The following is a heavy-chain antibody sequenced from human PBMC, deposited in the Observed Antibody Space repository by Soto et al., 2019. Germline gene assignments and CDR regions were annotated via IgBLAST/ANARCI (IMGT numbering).Heavy chain of an antibody. Sequence: GALRLSCAASGFTFSSYAMSWVRQAPGKGLEWVSAISGSGGSTYYADSVKGRFTISRDNSKNTLYLQMNSLRAEDTAVYYCSGYCSSTSCYTLILPYYYYYGMDVWGQGTTVTVSS. CDR1: GFTFSSYA. J-gene: IGHJ6*02. CDR2: ISGSGGST. D-gene: IGHD2-2*02. CDR3: SGYCSSTSCYTLILPYYYYYGMDV. V-gene: IGHV3-23*01.